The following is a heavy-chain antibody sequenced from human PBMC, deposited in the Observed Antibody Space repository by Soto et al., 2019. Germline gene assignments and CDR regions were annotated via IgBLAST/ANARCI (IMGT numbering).Heavy chain of an antibody. J-gene: IGHJ4*02. Sequence: QVQLVQSGAEVKKPGSSVKVSCKASGGTFSSYTISWVRQAPGQGLEWMGRIIPILGIANYAQKFQGRVTIHADKPTSTAYMEVSSLRSADTAVYYCAPSEYCSGGSCYPGAFAYWGQGTLVTVSS. CDR2: IIPILGIA. CDR3: APSEYCSGGSCYPGAFAY. D-gene: IGHD2-15*01. CDR1: GGTFSSYT. V-gene: IGHV1-69*02.